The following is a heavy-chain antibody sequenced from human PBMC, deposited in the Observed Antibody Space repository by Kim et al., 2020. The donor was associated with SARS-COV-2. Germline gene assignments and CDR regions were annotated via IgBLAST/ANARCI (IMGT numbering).Heavy chain of an antibody. CDR3: AREGIAAAHYYYYGMDV. CDR1: GYTFTSYA. V-gene: IGHV7-4-1*02. D-gene: IGHD6-13*01. CDR2: INTNTGNP. J-gene: IGHJ6*02. Sequence: ASVKVSCKASGYTFTSYAMNWVRQAPGQGLEWMGWINTNTGNPTYAQGFTGRFVFSLDTSVSTAYLQISSLKAEDTAVYYCAREGIAAAHYYYYGMDVWGQGTTVTVSS.